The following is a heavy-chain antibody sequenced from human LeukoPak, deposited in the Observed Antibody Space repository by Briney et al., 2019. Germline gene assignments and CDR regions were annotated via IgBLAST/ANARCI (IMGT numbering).Heavy chain of an antibody. D-gene: IGHD6-19*01. CDR2: IYYSGST. Sequence: TSETLSLTCTVSGGSISSSSYYWGWIRQPPGKGLEWIGSIYYSGSTYYNPSLKSRVTISVDTSKNQFSLKLSSVTAADTAVYYCARGSSSGWYGGWFDPWGQGTLVTVSS. CDR3: ARGSSSGWYGGWFDP. J-gene: IGHJ5*02. V-gene: IGHV4-39*01. CDR1: GGSISSSSYY.